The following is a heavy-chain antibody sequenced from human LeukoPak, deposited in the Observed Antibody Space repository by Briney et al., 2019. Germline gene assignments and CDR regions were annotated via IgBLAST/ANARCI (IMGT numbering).Heavy chain of an antibody. V-gene: IGHV3-21*01. CDR2: ISSSSSYI. Sequence: GGSLRLSCAASRFTFSSYSMNWVRQAPGKGLEWVSSISSSSSYIYYADSGKGRFTISRDNAKNSLYLQMNSLRDEDTAVYYCARDGSGYCSSTSCYGVGTFDIWGQGTMVTVSS. J-gene: IGHJ3*02. CDR1: RFTFSSYS. D-gene: IGHD2-2*01. CDR3: ARDGSGYCSSTSCYGVGTFDI.